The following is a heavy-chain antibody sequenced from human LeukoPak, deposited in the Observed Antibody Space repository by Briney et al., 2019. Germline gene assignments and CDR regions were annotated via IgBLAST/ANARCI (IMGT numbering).Heavy chain of an antibody. Sequence: SETLSLTCTVSGGSISSYYWSWIRQPPGKGLEWIGYIYYSGSTNYNPPLKSRVTISVDTSKNQFSLKLSSVTAADTAVYYCARVLGWLGSPDAFDIWGQGTMVTVSS. D-gene: IGHD3-3*01. CDR1: GGSISSYY. J-gene: IGHJ3*02. CDR2: IYYSGST. V-gene: IGHV4-59*12. CDR3: ARVLGWLGSPDAFDI.